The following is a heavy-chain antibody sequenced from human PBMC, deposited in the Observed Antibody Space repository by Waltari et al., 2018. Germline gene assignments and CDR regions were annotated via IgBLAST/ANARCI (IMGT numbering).Heavy chain of an antibody. D-gene: IGHD6-6*01. Sequence: QVPLQESGPGLVKPSETLSLTCTVSGGSISENYWSWIRQPPGKGLEWIGFAHHSGSTNHSTALRGRVSMSVDTSKNQFSLKLTSLTAADTAVYYCARVYSSSYWHFDLWGRGTLVAVSS. CDR3: ARVYSSSYWHFDL. CDR2: AHHSGST. J-gene: IGHJ2*01. CDR1: GGSISENY. V-gene: IGHV4-59*01.